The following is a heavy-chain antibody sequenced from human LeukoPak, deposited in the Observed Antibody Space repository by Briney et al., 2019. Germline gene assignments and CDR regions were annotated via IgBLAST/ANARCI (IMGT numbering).Heavy chain of an antibody. CDR2: IYYSGST. CDR3: ARHAPYYYDSSGYYSGNWFDP. D-gene: IGHD3-22*01. Sequence: SETLSLTCTVSGGSISSSSYYWGWIRQPPGKAREWIGSIYYSGSTYYNPSLKIRVTISVDTSKNQFSLKLSSVTAADTAVYYCARHAPYYYDSSGYYSGNWFDPWGQGTLVTVSS. CDR1: GGSISSSSYY. J-gene: IGHJ5*02. V-gene: IGHV4-39*07.